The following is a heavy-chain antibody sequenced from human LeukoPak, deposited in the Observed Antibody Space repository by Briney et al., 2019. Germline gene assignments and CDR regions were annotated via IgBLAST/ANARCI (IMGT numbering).Heavy chain of an antibody. CDR3: AKGPMVRGVPYYFDY. D-gene: IGHD3-10*01. CDR1: GFTFDDYA. J-gene: IGHJ4*02. V-gene: IGHV3-9*01. CDR2: ISWNSGSI. Sequence: PGRSLRLSCAASGFTFDDYAMHWVRQAPGKGLEWVSGISWNSGSIGYADSVKSRFTISRDNAKNSLYLQMNSLRAEDTALYYCAKGPMVRGVPYYFDYWGQGTLVTVSS.